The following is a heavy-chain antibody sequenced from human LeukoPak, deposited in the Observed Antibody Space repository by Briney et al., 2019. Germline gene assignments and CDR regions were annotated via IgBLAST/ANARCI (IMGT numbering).Heavy chain of an antibody. D-gene: IGHD6-19*01. J-gene: IGHJ4*02. CDR2: ISGSGGST. Sequence: QPGGSLRLSCAASGFTFSSYAMSWVRQAPGKGLEWVSAISGSGGSTYYADSVKGRFTISRDNSKNTLYLQMNSLRAEDTAVYYCARDMQWLAHLGNGFDYWGQGTLVTVSS. CDR3: ARDMQWLAHLGNGFDY. V-gene: IGHV3-23*01. CDR1: GFTFSSYA.